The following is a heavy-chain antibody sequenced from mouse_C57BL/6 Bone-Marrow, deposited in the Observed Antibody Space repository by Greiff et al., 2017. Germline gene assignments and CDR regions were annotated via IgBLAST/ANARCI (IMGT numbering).Heavy chain of an antibody. CDR1: GYSFTGYY. V-gene: IGHV1-42*01. CDR2: INPSTGGT. J-gene: IGHJ2*01. D-gene: IGHD2-2*01. CDR3: ARGYTMVRYYFDD. Sequence: VQLQQSGPELVKPGASVKLSCKASGYSFTGYYMNWVKQSPEKSLEWIGEINPSTGGTTYNQKFKAKATLTVDKSSSTAYMQLKSLTSEDSAVYYCARGYTMVRYYFDDWGQGTTLTVSS.